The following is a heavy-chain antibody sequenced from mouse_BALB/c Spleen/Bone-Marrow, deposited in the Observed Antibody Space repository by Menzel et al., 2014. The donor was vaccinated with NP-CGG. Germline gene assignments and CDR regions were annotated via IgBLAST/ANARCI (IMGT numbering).Heavy chain of an antibody. D-gene: IGHD2-1*01. Sequence: VQGVESGGGLVKPGGSLKLSCAASGFTFSSYAMSWVRQTPEKRLEWVASISSGGSTFYPDSVKGRFTISRENARNILYLQMSSLRSEDTAMYYCVYGNYSYYYAMDFWGQGTSVTVSS. V-gene: IGHV5-6-5*01. CDR1: GFTFSSYA. J-gene: IGHJ4*01. CDR3: VYGNYSYYYAMDF. CDR2: ISSGGST.